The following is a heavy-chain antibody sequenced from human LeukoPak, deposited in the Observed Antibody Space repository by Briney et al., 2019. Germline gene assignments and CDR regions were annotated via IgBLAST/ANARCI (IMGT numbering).Heavy chain of an antibody. Sequence: SQTLSLTCAVSGVSISSGGYSWSWIRQPPGKGLEWIGYIYHSGSTYYNPSLKSRVTISVDRSKNQFSLKLSSVTAADTAVYYCARYDGIHHDYWGQGTLVTVSS. J-gene: IGHJ4*02. V-gene: IGHV4-30-2*01. CDR1: GVSISSGGYS. CDR3: ARYDGIHHDY. D-gene: IGHD3-22*01. CDR2: IYHSGST.